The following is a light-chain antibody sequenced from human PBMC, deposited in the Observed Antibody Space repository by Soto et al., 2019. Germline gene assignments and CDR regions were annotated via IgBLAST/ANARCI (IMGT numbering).Light chain of an antibody. CDR2: DVS. J-gene: IGLJ1*01. V-gene: IGLV2-14*03. Sequence: SAPTQPSPVFGAPGQSLAIPLPGKNNDVGSFTYVSCYQHPPGKAPKVMIYDVSSRPSGVSNRFSGSKSGNAASLTISGLQAEDEADYYCISYTTISTYVFGTGTKVTV. CDR3: ISYTTISTYV. CDR1: NNDVGSFTY.